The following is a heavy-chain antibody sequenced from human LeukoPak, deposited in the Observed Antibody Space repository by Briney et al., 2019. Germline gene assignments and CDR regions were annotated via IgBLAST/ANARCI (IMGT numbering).Heavy chain of an antibody. D-gene: IGHD2-21*01. Sequence: GGSLRLSCAASGFTFSSYAMSWVRQAPGKGLEWVSAISGSGTNTYYSGSVRGRFTISRDNSNNRLYLQMNSVRAEDTAMYFCAKDTAVILTAPFDSWGQGTLVTVSS. CDR2: ISGSGTNT. CDR3: AKDTAVILTAPFDS. V-gene: IGHV3-23*01. CDR1: GFTFSSYA. J-gene: IGHJ4*02.